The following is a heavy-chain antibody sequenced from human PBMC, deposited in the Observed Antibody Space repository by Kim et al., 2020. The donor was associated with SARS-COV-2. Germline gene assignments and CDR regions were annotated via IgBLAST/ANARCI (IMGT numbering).Heavy chain of an antibody. CDR3: ASAHGYSSSRYSLGHAFD. CDR2: IYYSGST. CDR1: GGSISSYY. Sequence: SETLSLTCTVSGGSISSYYWSWIRQPPGKGLEWIGYIYYSGSTNYNPSLKSRVTISVDTSKNQFSLKLSSVTAEDTAVYYCASAHGYSSSRYSLGHAFD. D-gene: IGHD6-13*01. V-gene: IGHV4-59*08. J-gene: IGHJ3*02.